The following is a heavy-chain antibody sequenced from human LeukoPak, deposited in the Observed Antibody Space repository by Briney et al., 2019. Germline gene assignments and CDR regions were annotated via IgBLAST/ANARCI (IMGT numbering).Heavy chain of an antibody. D-gene: IGHD3-22*01. CDR2: IIPIFGIA. V-gene: IGHV1-69*04. Sequence: SVKVSCKASGGTFSSYAISWVRQAPGQGLEWMGRIIPIFGIANYAQKFQGRVTITADKSTSTAYIELSSLRSEDTAVYYCASFSEKSDYYDSSGPFDYWGQGTLVTVSS. CDR3: ASFSEKSDYYDSSGPFDY. CDR1: GGTFSSYA. J-gene: IGHJ4*02.